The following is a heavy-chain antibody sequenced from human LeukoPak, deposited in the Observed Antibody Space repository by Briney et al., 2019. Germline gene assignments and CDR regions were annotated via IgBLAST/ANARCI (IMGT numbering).Heavy chain of an antibody. V-gene: IGHV3-13*01. Sequence: GGSLRLSCAASGFTFSSYDIHWVRQATGKGLEWVSSISSAGDTYYLGSVKGRFTISRENAKNFLYLQMNNLRAEDTAVYFCAKVKWKLIGYFDYWGQGTLVTVSS. CDR1: GFTFSSYD. J-gene: IGHJ4*02. CDR3: AKVKWKLIGYFDY. CDR2: ISSAGDT. D-gene: IGHD1-20*01.